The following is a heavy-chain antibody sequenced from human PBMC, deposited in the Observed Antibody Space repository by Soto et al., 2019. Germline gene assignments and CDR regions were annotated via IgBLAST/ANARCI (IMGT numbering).Heavy chain of an antibody. CDR2: ISRSSTTI. Sequence: EVQLLQSGGGLVQPGGSLTLSCGVSGFPFAPSTVSWVRQAPGKGLEWVSYISRSSTTINYADSVKGRLTVSRDNAKNSVYLEMNSLRDEDTAVYYCARDPPNFYYYGMDVWGQGTTVTVSS. CDR1: GFPFAPST. CDR3: ARDPPNFYYYGMDV. V-gene: IGHV3-48*02. J-gene: IGHJ6*02.